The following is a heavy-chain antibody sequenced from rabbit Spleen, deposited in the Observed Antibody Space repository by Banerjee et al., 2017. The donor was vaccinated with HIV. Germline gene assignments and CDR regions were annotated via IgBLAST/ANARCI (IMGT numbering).Heavy chain of an antibody. V-gene: IGHV1S40*01. D-gene: IGHD1-1*01. J-gene: IGHJ4*01. CDR2: IYAGSSGDT. Sequence: QSLEESGGDLVKPGASLTLTCTASGFSFSSHYYMCWVRQAPGKGLEWIACIYAGSSGDTYYASWAKGRFTISKASSTTVTLQMTSLTAADTATYFCARRAATTSDALGYFNLWGQGTLVT. CDR3: ARRAATTSDALGYFNL. CDR1: GFSFSSHYY.